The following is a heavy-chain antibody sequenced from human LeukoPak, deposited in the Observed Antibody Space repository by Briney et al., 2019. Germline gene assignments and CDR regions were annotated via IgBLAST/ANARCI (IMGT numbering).Heavy chain of an antibody. D-gene: IGHD4-17*01. V-gene: IGHV3-30-3*01. J-gene: IGHJ3*02. CDR2: ISYDGSNK. CDR3: ARGDDDGDYLGDAFDI. Sequence: TGGSLRLSCAPSGFTFSSYAMHWVRQAPGKGLEWVAVISYDGSNKYYADPVKGRFTISGDISTNTVYVQMNSLRAEDTAVYYCARGDDDGDYLGDAFDIWGQGTMDTVSS. CDR1: GFTFSSYA.